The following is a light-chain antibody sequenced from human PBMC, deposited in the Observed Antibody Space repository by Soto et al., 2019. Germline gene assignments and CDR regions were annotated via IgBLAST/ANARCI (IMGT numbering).Light chain of an antibody. CDR2: DVT. V-gene: IGLV2-14*01. J-gene: IGLJ2*01. CDR1: TSDVGGYNY. CDR3: SSYTTTSPVV. Sequence: QSVLTQPASVSGSPGQSITISCTGTTSDVGGYNYVSWYQQHPGKAPKLMIYDVTCRPSGVSNRFSGSKSGNTASLTISGLQAEDEADYYCSSYTTTSPVVFGGGTKLTVL.